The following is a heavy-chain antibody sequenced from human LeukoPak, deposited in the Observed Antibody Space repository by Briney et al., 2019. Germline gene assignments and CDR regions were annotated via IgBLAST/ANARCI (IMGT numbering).Heavy chain of an antibody. CDR2: INHSGST. CDR3: ARLSLTIVVVPAANADNWFDP. D-gene: IGHD2-2*01. CDR1: GGSFSGYY. J-gene: IGHJ5*02. V-gene: IGHV4-34*01. Sequence: PSEALSLTCAVYGGSFSGYYWSWIRQPPGKGLEWIGEINHSGSTNYNPSLKSRVTISVDTSKNQFSLKLSSVTAADTAVYYCARLSLTIVVVPAANADNWFDPWGQGTLVTVSS.